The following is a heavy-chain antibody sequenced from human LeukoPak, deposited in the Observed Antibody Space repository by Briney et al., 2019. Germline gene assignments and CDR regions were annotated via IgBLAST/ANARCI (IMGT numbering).Heavy chain of an antibody. CDR2: ISSSSSYI. Sequence: GSLRLSCAASGFTFSDYYMSWIRQAPGKGLEWVSSISSSSSYIYYADSVKGRFTISRDNAKNSLYLQMNSLRAEDTAVYYCAREVVAASFDYWGQGTLVTVSS. CDR3: AREVVAASFDY. J-gene: IGHJ4*02. CDR1: GFTFSDYY. V-gene: IGHV3-11*06. D-gene: IGHD2-15*01.